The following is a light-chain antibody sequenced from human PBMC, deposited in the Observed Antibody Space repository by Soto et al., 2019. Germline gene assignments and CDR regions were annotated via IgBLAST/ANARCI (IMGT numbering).Light chain of an antibody. CDR1: SSDVGKYNF. J-gene: IGLJ2*01. CDR2: EVT. CDR3: CLYGGRSNYVV. Sequence: QSALTQPASVSGSPGQSITISCTGTSSDVGKYNFVSWYRQHPGKAPKLIIFEVTKRPSGVSNRFSGSKSGNTASLTISGLQAEDEADYYCCLYGGRSNYVVFGGGTKLTVL. V-gene: IGLV2-23*02.